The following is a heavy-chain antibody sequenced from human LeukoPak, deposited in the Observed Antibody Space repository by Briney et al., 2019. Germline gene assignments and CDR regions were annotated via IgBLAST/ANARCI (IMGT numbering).Heavy chain of an antibody. CDR3: VRNGGGCDY. Sequence: ASVKVSCKASGYTFTSYDIGWVRQAPGQGLEWMGWLRRNYGNTFYAQKFQGRVTVSTDASTSTAYMELRSLTSDDTAVYFCVRNGGGCDYWGQGTLVTVSS. D-gene: IGHD3-16*01. J-gene: IGHJ4*02. V-gene: IGHV1-18*04. CDR2: LRRNYGNT. CDR1: GYTFTSYD.